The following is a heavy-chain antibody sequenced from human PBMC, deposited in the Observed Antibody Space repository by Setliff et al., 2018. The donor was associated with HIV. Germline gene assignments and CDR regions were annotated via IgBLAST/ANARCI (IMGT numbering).Heavy chain of an antibody. CDR3: ARERRSGSYGGRDAFDI. Sequence: ASVKVSCKASGYTLAGYFMHWVRQAPGQGLEWMGWINPNSGGTNYAQNFQDRVTITAAESTSTAYMELRSLRSEDTAVYYCARERRSGSYGGRDAFDIWGQGTMVTVSS. J-gene: IGHJ3*02. CDR1: GYTLAGYF. V-gene: IGHV1-2*02. D-gene: IGHD1-26*01. CDR2: INPNSGGT.